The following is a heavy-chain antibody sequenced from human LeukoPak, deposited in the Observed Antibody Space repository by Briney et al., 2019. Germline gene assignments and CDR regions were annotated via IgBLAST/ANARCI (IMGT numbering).Heavy chain of an antibody. CDR1: GGSICSHY. V-gene: IGHV4-59*11. Sequence: SETLSLTCTVSGGSICSHYWSWIRQSPERGLEWIGFICYSGTTRYNPSLRGRVTMSVDTSKNRFSLKLTSVTAADTAVYYCARLLKNDKSADPDTFDMWGQGTMVTVSS. CDR3: ARLLKNDKSADPDTFDM. J-gene: IGHJ3*02. D-gene: IGHD3-22*01. CDR2: ICYSGTT.